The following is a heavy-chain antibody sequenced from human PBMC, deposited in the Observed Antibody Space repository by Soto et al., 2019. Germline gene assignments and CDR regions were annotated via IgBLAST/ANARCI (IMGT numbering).Heavy chain of an antibody. J-gene: IGHJ4*02. D-gene: IGHD3-16*01. CDR3: AKIGGVEPVRDY. Sequence: GGSLRLSCAASAFTFSTYGMHWVRQAPGKGLEWVAIISYDGDNKYYADSMKGRFTISRDNSKNTLYLQMSSLRADDTAVYYCAKIGGVEPVRDYWGQGTLVTVSS. V-gene: IGHV3-30*18. CDR1: AFTFSTYG. CDR2: ISYDGDNK.